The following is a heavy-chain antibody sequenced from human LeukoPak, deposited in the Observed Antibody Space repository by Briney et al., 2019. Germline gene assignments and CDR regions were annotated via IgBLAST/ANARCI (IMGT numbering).Heavy chain of an antibody. Sequence: SETLSLTCTVSGGSISSSSYYWGWIRQPPGKGLEWIGSISRSGTASYNPSLQSRVTISVDTSKNQFSLKLSSVTATDAAVYYCASPGKYDNSPIDYWGPGTPVTVSS. CDR3: ASPGKYDNSPIDY. CDR2: ISRSGTA. J-gene: IGHJ4*02. V-gene: IGHV4-39*07. CDR1: GGSISSSSYY. D-gene: IGHD1-1*01.